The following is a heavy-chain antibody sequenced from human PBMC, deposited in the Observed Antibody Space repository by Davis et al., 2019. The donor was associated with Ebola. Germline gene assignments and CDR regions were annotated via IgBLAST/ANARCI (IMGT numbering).Heavy chain of an antibody. CDR3: VRQRSSSYSTSWAFDY. V-gene: IGHV1-8*01. D-gene: IGHD2-2*01. J-gene: IGHJ4*02. CDR1: GYSFMAND. CDR2: INPNGGNT. Sequence: ASVKVSCKASGYSFMANDITWVRQAAGQGLEWMGWINPNGGNTGYAQKFQERLIITRDIFMTTFYMELTNLRSDDTAVYYCVRQRSSSYSTSWAFDYWGRGTLVAVSS.